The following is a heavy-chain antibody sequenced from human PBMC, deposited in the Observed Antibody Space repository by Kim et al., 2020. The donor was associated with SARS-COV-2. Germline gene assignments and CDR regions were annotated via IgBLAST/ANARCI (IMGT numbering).Heavy chain of an antibody. CDR2: ISSSSSYT. CDR3: ASLGQLPMGRHAFDI. V-gene: IGHV3-11*06. J-gene: IGHJ3*02. Sequence: GGSLRLSCAASGFTFSDYYMSWIRQAPGKGLEWVSYISSSSSYTNYADSVKGRFTISRDNAKNSLYLQMNSLRAEDTAVYYCASLGQLPMGRHAFDIWGQGTMVTVSS. D-gene: IGHD2-2*01. CDR1: GFTFSDYY.